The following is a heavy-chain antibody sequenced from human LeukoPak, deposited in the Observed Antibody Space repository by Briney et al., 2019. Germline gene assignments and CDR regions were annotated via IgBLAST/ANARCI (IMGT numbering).Heavy chain of an antibody. CDR3: ARVASDFWSGQNVAGY. J-gene: IGHJ4*02. D-gene: IGHD3-3*01. V-gene: IGHV3-11*01. CDR1: GFTFSDYY. CDR2: ISSSGSTI. Sequence: GGSLRLSCAASGFTFSDYYMSWIRQAPGKGLEWVSYISSSGSTIYYADSVKGRFTISRDNAKNSLYLQMNSLRAEDTAVYYCARVASDFWSGQNVAGYWGQGTLVTVSS.